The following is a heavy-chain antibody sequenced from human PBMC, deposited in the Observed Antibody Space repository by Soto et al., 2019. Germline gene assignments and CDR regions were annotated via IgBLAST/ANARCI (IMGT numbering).Heavy chain of an antibody. D-gene: IGHD6-6*01. CDR1: GGVISSGGYS. CDR2: IYHSGTT. CDR3: ARERAAPSWIDP. V-gene: IGHV4-30-2*01. Sequence: SETLSLTCTVSGGVISSGGYSYTWIRQAPGQGLEWIGYIYHSGTTFYNPSLKSRVTISVHTSKNQFSLNLASVTAADTGIYYCARERAAPSWIDPWGQGILVTVSS. J-gene: IGHJ5*02.